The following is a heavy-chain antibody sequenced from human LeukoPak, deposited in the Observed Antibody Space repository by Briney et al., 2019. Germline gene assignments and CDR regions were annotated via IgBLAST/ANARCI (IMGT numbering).Heavy chain of an antibody. Sequence: GGSLRLSCAASGFTVSGHDISWVRQAPGRGPEWVSLNYSSGSTHHAGSVKGRFTISRDNSKNTVSLQMNSLRTEDTAVYYCATRPIRDGYNYWGQGTLVTVSS. CDR1: GFTVSGHD. V-gene: IGHV3-66*02. CDR3: ATRPIRDGYNY. CDR2: NYSSGST. D-gene: IGHD5-24*01. J-gene: IGHJ4*02.